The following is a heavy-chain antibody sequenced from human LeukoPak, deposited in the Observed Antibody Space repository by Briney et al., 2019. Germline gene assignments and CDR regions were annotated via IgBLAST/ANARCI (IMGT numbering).Heavy chain of an antibody. J-gene: IGHJ4*02. CDR2: ISTSSNFI. Sequence: GGSLRLSCAAPGFTFSTYRMNRVRPAPGKGLEWVSTISTSSNFIYYADSVKGRFTISRDNAKNSLYLQMNSLRAEDTAVYYCARHGDYQFDYWGQGTLVTVSS. V-gene: IGHV3-21*06. D-gene: IGHD4-17*01. CDR1: GFTFSTYR. CDR3: ARHGDYQFDY.